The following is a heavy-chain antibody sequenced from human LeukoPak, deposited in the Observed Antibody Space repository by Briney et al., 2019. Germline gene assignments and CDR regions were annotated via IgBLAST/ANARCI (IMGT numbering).Heavy chain of an antibody. V-gene: IGHV3-9*01. J-gene: IGHJ4*02. D-gene: IGHD1-26*01. CDR3: AKDRNSGSYYEYDY. Sequence: PGRSLRLSCAASGFTFDDYAMHWVRQAPGKGLEWVSGISWNSGSIGYADSVKGRFTISRDNAKNSLYLQMNSLRAEDTALYYCAKDRNSGSYYEYDYWGQGTLVTVSS. CDR1: GFTFDDYA. CDR2: ISWNSGSI.